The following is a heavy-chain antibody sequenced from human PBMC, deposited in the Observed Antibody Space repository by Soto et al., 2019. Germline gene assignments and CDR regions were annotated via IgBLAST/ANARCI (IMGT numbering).Heavy chain of an antibody. Sequence: EVQLVESGGGLVKPGGSLRLSCAASGFTFSSYSMNWVRQAPGKGLEWVSSISSSSSYIYYADSVKGRFTISRDNAKNSLYLQMNSLRAEDTAVYYCASEVTGDRYYYYGMDVWGQGTTVTVSS. CDR3: ASEVTGDRYYYYGMDV. CDR2: ISSSSSYI. CDR1: GFTFSSYS. J-gene: IGHJ6*02. D-gene: IGHD1-26*01. V-gene: IGHV3-21*01.